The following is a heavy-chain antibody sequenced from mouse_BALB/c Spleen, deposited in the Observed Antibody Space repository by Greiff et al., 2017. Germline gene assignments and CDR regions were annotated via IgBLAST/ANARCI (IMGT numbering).Heavy chain of an antibody. CDR2: IWAGGST. V-gene: IGHV2-9*02. CDR1: GFSLTSYG. D-gene: IGHD2-3*01. J-gene: IGHJ3*01. Sequence: LVAPSQSLSITCTVSGFSLTSYGVHWVRQPPGKGLEWLGVIWAGGSTNYNSALMSRLSISKDNSKSQVFLKMNSLQTDDTAMYYCARALYDGYYVGFAYWGQGTLVTVSA. CDR3: ARALYDGYYVGFAY.